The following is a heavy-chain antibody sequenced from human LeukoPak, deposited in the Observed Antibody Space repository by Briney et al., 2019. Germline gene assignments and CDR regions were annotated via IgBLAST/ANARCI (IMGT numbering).Heavy chain of an antibody. Sequence: GGSLRLSCEASGFTFSRYWMHWVRQAPGKGLVWVSRIKSDGKTNYAESVKGRFTISRDNAKNTVSLQMDSLRAEDTGVYYCARAPSEVGGYYPEYFRHWGQGTLVTVSS. CDR3: ARAPSEVGGYYPEYFRH. CDR1: GFTFSRYW. D-gene: IGHD3-22*01. V-gene: IGHV3-74*01. CDR2: IKSDGKT. J-gene: IGHJ1*01.